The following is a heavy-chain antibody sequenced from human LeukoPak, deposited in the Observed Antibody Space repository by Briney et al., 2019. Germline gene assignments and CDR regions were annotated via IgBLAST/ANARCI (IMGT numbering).Heavy chain of an antibody. CDR2: SNPSGGST. CDR3: TREAGYGDLDY. D-gene: IGHD4-17*01. CDR1: GYTFTSYY. V-gene: IGHV1-46*01. Sequence: ASVRVSCKASGYTFTSYYIHWVRQAPGQGLEWMGISNPSGGSTRYAQRFQGRVTMTSDTSTSTVYLELSSLRSEDTAVYYCTREAGYGDLDYWGQGTLVTVSS. J-gene: IGHJ4*02.